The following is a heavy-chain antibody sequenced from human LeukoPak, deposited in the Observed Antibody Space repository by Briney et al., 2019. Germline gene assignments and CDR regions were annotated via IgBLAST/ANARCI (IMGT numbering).Heavy chain of an antibody. J-gene: IGHJ6*03. CDR2: ISYDGSNK. CDR1: GFTFSSYG. Sequence: GGSLRLSCAASGFTFSSYGMHWVRQAPGKGLEWVAVISYDGSNKYYADSVKGRFTISRDNSKNTLYLQMNSLRAEDTAVYYCAKEGSWYYYYYYMDVWGKGTTVTVSS. D-gene: IGHD6-13*01. V-gene: IGHV3-30*18. CDR3: AKEGSWYYYYYYMDV.